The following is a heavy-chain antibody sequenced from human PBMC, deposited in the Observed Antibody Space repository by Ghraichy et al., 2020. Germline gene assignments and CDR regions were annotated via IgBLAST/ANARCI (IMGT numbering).Heavy chain of an antibody. D-gene: IGHD6-19*01. CDR3: VKFGTAEAVAGTGAYYYGMDV. J-gene: IGHJ6*02. CDR1: GFTFSSYA. V-gene: IGHV3-64D*06. CDR2: ISSNGGST. Sequence: GGSLRLSCSASGFTFSSYAMHWVRQAPGKGLEYVSAISSNGGSTYYADSVKGRFTISRDNSKNKLYLQMSSLRAEDTAVYYCVKFGTAEAVAGTGAYYYGMDVWGQGTTVTVSS.